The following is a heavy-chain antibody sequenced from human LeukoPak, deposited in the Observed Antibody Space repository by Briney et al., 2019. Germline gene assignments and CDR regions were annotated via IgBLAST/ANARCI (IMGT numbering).Heavy chain of an antibody. CDR3: ARRLITVPTAPPKTFDH. V-gene: IGHV3-7*01. CDR1: GFTFSRYW. Sequence: GGSLRLSCAASGFTFSRYWMSWVRQAPGKGLEWVANIKHDGSEKYYVDSVKGRFTLSRDNAQNSLYLQMNSLRAEDTAVYYCARRLITVPTAPPKTFDHWGQGTLVTVSS. D-gene: IGHD4-17*01. CDR2: IKHDGSEK. J-gene: IGHJ4*02.